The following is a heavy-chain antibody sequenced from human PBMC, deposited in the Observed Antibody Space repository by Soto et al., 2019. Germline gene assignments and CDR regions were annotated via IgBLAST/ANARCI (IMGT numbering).Heavy chain of an antibody. Sequence: QITLKESGPALVQPTQTLTLTCTFSGFSLSTSGVGGGWIRQPPGKALVWLALIYWDDDKRYSPSLKSRLTITKDTSKNQVVLTMTNMAHVDTATYYCAHACISTSWSWRWFDPWGQGTLVTVSS. V-gene: IGHV2-5*02. CDR1: GFSLSTSGVG. CDR2: IYWDDDK. D-gene: IGHD2-2*01. CDR3: AHACISTSWSWRWFDP. J-gene: IGHJ5*02.